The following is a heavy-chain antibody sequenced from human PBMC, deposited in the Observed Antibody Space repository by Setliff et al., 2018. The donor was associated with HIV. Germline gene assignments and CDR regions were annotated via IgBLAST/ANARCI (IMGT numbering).Heavy chain of an antibody. CDR3: AGGDTYYHYSSGYVKSALECFDS. V-gene: IGHV4-4*08. J-gene: IGHJ3*02. Sequence: PSETLSLTCTVSGGSISNYYWSWIRQPPGKGLEWIGYIYSSGTTDYHPSLKSRFTMSVDTSNSHFSLKLASVTASDTAVYYCAGGDTYYHYSSGYVKSALECFDSWGQGTMVTVSS. CDR1: GGSISNYY. D-gene: IGHD3-22*01. CDR2: IYSSGTT.